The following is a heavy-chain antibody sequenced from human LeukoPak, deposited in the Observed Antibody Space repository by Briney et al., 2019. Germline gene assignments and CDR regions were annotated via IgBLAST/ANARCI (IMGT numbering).Heavy chain of an antibody. Sequence: SETLSLTCTVSGGSIRSSIYYWGWIRSPPGKGLEWIGSIYYSGSTYYNPPLKSRVTISVDTPKNQFSLKLSSVTAADTAVYYCARALLLWSTGGVSDYWGQGTLVTVSS. V-gene: IGHV4-39*07. CDR1: GGSIRSSIYY. J-gene: IGHJ4*02. D-gene: IGHD3-10*01. CDR3: ARALLLWSTGGVSDY. CDR2: IYYSGST.